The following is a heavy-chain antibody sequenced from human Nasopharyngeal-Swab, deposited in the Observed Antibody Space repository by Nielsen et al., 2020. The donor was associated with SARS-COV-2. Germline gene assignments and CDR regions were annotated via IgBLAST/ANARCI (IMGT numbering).Heavy chain of an antibody. V-gene: IGHV4-34*01. D-gene: IGHD6-6*01. CDR3: ARGGEQLVLGFDP. CDR2: IYHSGST. J-gene: IGHJ5*02. Sequence: WIRQAPGKGLEWIGEIYHSGSTNYNPSLKSRVTISVDTSKNQFSLKLSSVTAADTAVYYCARGGEQLVLGFDPWGQGTLVTVSS.